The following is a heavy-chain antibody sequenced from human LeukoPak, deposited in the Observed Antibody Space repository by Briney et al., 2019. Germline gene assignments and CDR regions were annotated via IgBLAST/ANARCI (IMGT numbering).Heavy chain of an antibody. Sequence: GGSLRLSCAASGFTFSSYWMSWVRQAPGKGLEWVANIKQDGSEKYYVDSVKGRFTISRDNAKNSLYLQMNSLRAEDTAVYYCARDRGGYDVRYFDYWGQGTLVTVSS. CDR3: ARDRGGYDVRYFDY. D-gene: IGHD5-12*01. CDR1: GFTFSSYW. J-gene: IGHJ4*02. CDR2: IKQDGSEK. V-gene: IGHV3-7*01.